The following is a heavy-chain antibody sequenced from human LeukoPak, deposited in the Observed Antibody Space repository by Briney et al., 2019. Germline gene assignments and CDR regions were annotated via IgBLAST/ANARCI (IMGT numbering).Heavy chain of an antibody. D-gene: IGHD2/OR15-2a*01. J-gene: IGHJ4*02. V-gene: IGHV3-66*02. CDR1: GFTVSSNY. CDR2: LYSAGNT. Sequence: GGSLRLSCAASGFTVSSNYMNWVRQAPGKGLEWVSVLYSAGNTFYADAVKGRFTISRDNSKNTLYLQMNSLRPEDTAVYYCARAREYLAIDYWGQGTLVTVSS. CDR3: ARAREYLAIDY.